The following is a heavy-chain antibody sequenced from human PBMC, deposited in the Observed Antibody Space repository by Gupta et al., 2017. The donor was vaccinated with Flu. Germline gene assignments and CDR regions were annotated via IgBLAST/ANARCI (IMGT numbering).Heavy chain of an antibody. V-gene: IGHV3-23*01. CDR2: IGRSGGSA. J-gene: IGHJ4*02. CDR1: GSPLTNYA. Sequence: EVQLLESGGGLVQPGGSLRLYCVASGSPLTNYAMAWVRQGPGKGLEWVATIGRSGGSALYADAGQGRFTVSRDNSRNTRILQMIRLKVKEQDVYYCAKVLWSVAGHMVPFEYCVQGELVHVSS. D-gene: IGHD3-10*01. CDR3: AKVLWSVAGHMVPFEY.